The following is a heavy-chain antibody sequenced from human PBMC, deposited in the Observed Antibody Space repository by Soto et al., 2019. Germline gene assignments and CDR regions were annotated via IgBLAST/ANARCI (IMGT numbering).Heavy chain of an antibody. CDR3: ARDRLPPPIAVAGTLDY. Sequence: QVQLVQSGAEVKKPGSSVKVSCKASGGTFSSYTISWVRQAPGQGLEWMGRIIPILGIANYAQKFQGRVTITADKSTSKAYMELSSLRSEDTAVYYCARDRLPPPIAVAGTLDYWGQGTLVTVSS. CDR1: GGTFSSYT. V-gene: IGHV1-69*08. D-gene: IGHD6-19*01. CDR2: IIPILGIA. J-gene: IGHJ4*02.